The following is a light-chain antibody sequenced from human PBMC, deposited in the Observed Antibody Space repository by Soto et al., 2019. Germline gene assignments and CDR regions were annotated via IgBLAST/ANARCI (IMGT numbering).Light chain of an antibody. CDR2: AAS. Sequence: DIQMTQSPSSLSASVGDRVTITCRARQDSRNDLGWQQQKPGKAPKRLIYAASSFKSGVPLRFSGRGSGTEFTLTMTILQPEDFATYYSVRHNSYPYTLGQGTKLEI. CDR3: VRHNSYPYT. CDR1: QDSRND. J-gene: IGKJ2*01. V-gene: IGKV1-17*01.